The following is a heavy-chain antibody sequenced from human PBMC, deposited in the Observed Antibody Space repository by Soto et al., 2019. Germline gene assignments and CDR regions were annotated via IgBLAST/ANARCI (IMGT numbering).Heavy chain of an antibody. J-gene: IGHJ4*02. CDR2: IYYSGSS. CDR3: ARHSSSWPIFDY. Sequence: SETRSLTCTVSGGSIGNSYWSWIRQSPGKGLEWIGYIYYSGSSNYNPSLKSRVSISVDTSKNQFSLKLSSVTAADTAVYYCARHSSSWPIFDYWGQGTLVTVSS. V-gene: IGHV4-59*08. CDR1: GGSIGNSY. D-gene: IGHD6-13*01.